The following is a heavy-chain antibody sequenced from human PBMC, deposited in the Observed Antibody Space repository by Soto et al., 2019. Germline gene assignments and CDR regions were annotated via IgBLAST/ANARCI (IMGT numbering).Heavy chain of an antibody. CDR1: GFTFSNAW. J-gene: IGHJ4*02. D-gene: IGHD5-18*01. CDR3: TTLSVWIQLWLGDY. V-gene: IGHV3-15*07. Sequence: GGSLRLSCAASGFTFSNAWMNWVRQAPGKGLEWVGRIKSKTDGGTTDYAAPVKGRFTISRDDSKNTLYLQMNSLKTEDTAVYYCTTLSVWIQLWLGDYWGQGTLVTVSS. CDR2: IKSKTDGGTT.